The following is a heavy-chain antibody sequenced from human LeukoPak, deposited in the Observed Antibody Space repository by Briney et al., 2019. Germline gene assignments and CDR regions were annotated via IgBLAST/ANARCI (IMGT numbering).Heavy chain of an antibody. CDR1: GGSISSSSYY. CDR3: AGLNCGGDCYLDY. CDR2: IYYSGST. Sequence: SETLSLTCTVSGGSISSSSYYWGWIRQPPGKGREWLGSIYYSGSTYYNPSLKSRVTISVDTSKNQFSLKLSSVTAADTAVYYRAGLNCGGDCYLDYWGQGTLVTVSS. D-gene: IGHD2-21*02. V-gene: IGHV4-39*01. J-gene: IGHJ4*02.